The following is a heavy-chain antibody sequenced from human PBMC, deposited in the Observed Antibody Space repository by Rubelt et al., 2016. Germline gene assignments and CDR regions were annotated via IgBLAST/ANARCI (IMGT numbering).Heavy chain of an antibody. D-gene: IGHD6-19*01. J-gene: IGHJ4*02. CDR2: IYPSGGT. V-gene: IGHV4-38-2*02. CDR3: AREEYSSGWYKDY. CDR1: GYSISSGYY. Sequence: QVQLQESGPGLVKPSETLSLTCTVSGYSISSGYYWGWIRQPPGTGLEWIGSIYPSGGTYYNPSLRGVVTRSVDTSKNQVSLKRSSVTAADTAVYYCAREEYSSGWYKDYWGQGTLVTVSS.